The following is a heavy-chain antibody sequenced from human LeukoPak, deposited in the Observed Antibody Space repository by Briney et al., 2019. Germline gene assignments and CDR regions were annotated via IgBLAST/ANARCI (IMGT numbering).Heavy chain of an antibody. CDR1: GGSIGSTSHF. CDR2: IHSSGRV. J-gene: IGHJ5*02. V-gene: IGHV4-39*07. D-gene: IGHD3/OR15-3a*01. CDR3: ASLDASGWFDP. Sequence: SETLSLTCTVSGGSIGSTSHFWGWIRQAPGKGLEWIGSIHSSGRVNYNPSLKSRVTISVDTSKKQFSLKLSSVTAADTAVYYCASLDASGWFDPWGQGTLVTVSS.